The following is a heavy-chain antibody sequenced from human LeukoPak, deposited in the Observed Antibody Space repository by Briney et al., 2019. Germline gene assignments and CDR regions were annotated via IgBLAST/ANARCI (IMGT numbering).Heavy chain of an antibody. D-gene: IGHD6-19*01. CDR1: GFSFSNHY. CDR2: INEDGSNK. V-gene: IGHV3-7*01. Sequence: PGGSLRLSCAASGFSFSNHYMRWIRQAPGKGLEWVANINEDGSNKWRLGSVKGRFTVSRGNARNALYLQMNSLRVEDTAVYYCTRVIVAVPGYFDYFDFWGQGALVTVSS. CDR3: TRVIVAVPGYFDYFDF. J-gene: IGHJ4*02.